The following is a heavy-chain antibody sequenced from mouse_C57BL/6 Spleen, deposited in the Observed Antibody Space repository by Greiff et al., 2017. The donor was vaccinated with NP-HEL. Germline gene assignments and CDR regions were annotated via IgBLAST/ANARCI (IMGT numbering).Heavy chain of an antibody. J-gene: IGHJ3*01. CDR3: ARHGTTVGGFAY. Sequence: VKVVESGPGLVAPSQSLSITCTVSGFSLTSYGVHWVRQPPGKGLEWLVVIWSDGSTTYNSALKSRLSISKDNSKSQVFLKMNSLQTDDTAMYYCARHGTTVGGFAYWGQGTLVTVSA. CDR2: IWSDGST. V-gene: IGHV2-6-1*01. D-gene: IGHD1-1*01. CDR1: GFSLTSYG.